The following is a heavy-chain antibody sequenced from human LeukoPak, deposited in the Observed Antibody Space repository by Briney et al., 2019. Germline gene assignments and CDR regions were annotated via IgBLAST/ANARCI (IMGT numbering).Heavy chain of an antibody. D-gene: IGHD5-24*01. V-gene: IGHV3-11*03. Sequence: GGSLRLSCAASGFTFSDYYMSWIRQAPGKGLEWVSYISSSSSSYTNYADSVKGRFTISRDNAKNSLYLQMNSLRAEDTAVYYCASMTRRDGYNYDYWGQGTLVTVSS. CDR1: GFTFSDYY. CDR2: ISSSSSSYT. CDR3: ASMTRRDGYNYDY. J-gene: IGHJ4*02.